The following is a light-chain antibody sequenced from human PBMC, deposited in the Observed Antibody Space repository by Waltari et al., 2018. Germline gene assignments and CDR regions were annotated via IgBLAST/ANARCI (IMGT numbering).Light chain of an antibody. Sequence: SYVLTQPPSVSVAPGKTARIPCGGNDIGTRSVHWYQQKPGQAPVPVVFDDSDRPSGIPERFSGSNSANTATLTISRVEAGDEADYYCHVWDTRTDHVVFGGGTKLTVL. V-gene: IGLV3-21*03. CDR3: HVWDTRTDHVV. CDR1: DIGTRS. J-gene: IGLJ2*01. CDR2: DDS.